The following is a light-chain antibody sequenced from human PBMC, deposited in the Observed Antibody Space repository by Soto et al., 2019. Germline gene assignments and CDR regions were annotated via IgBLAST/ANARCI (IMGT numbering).Light chain of an antibody. CDR3: KQYDGVPPFT. Sequence: DIQMTQSPSSLSASVGDRVTITCQASQDINNCLNWYQQKPGKAPKLLIYDASKLETGVPSRFSESGYGTDYTFTNACRQPEDIATFNFKQYDGVPPFTFGPGTKVD. V-gene: IGKV1-33*01. J-gene: IGKJ3*01. CDR1: QDINNC. CDR2: DAS.